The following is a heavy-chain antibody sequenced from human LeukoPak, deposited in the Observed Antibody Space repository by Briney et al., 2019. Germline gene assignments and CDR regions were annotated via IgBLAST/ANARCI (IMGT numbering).Heavy chain of an antibody. CDR1: GFTFSNAW. CDR3: ATDFYDST. V-gene: IGHV3-15*07. D-gene: IGHD3-22*01. CDR2: IRSNSDGRTI. J-gene: IGHJ5*02. Sequence: PGGSLRLSCATSGFTFSNAWMNWVRQAPGKGLEWVGRIRSNSDGRTIDYAAPVKGRFTLSRDDSKTTLYLQMNSLQTEDTAVYYCATDFYDSTWGQGTLVTVSS.